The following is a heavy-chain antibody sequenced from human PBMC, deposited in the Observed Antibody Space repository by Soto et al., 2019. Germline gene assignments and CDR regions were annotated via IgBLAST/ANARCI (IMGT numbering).Heavy chain of an antibody. D-gene: IGHD5-12*01. CDR3: ARVGDGYNWNFDY. CDR1: GASMSPYY. Sequence: SETLSLTCSVSGASMSPYYWTWVRQPPGKGLEWIANVYYRGTTNYNSSLKSRVTISVATSKNQFSLTMTSVSAADTAIYYCARVGDGYNWNFDYWGQGTLVTVSS. CDR2: VYYRGTT. V-gene: IGHV4-59*01. J-gene: IGHJ4*02.